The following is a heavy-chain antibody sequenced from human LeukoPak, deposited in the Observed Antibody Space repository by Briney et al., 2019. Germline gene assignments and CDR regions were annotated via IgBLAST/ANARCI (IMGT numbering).Heavy chain of an antibody. D-gene: IGHD6-6*01. CDR3: AKTDPRIAAALFFDY. J-gene: IGHJ4*02. CDR2: ISGSGGST. CDR1: GFTVSSNY. V-gene: IGHV3-23*01. Sequence: GGSLRLSCVVSGFTVSSNYITWVRQAPGQGLEWVSAISGSGGSTYYTDSVKGRFTISRDNSKNTLYLQMNSLRAEDTAVYYCAKTDPRIAAALFFDYWGQGALVTVSS.